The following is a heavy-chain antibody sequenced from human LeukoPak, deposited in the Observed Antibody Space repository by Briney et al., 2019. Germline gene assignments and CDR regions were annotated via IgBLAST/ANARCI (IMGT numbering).Heavy chain of an antibody. CDR3: ARVGGYGPPFDY. V-gene: IGHV1-69*04. Sequence: SVKVSCKATGGTFSSYAISWVRQAPGQGLEWMGRIIPILGIANYAQKFQGRVTITADKSTSTAYMELSSLRSEDTAVYYCARVGGYGPPFDYWGQGTLVTVSS. CDR1: GGTFSSYA. J-gene: IGHJ4*02. CDR2: IIPILGIA. D-gene: IGHD5-12*01.